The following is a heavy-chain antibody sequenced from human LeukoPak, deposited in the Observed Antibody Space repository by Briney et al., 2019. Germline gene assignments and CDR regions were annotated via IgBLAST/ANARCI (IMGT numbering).Heavy chain of an antibody. D-gene: IGHD2-15*01. CDR2: IYTSGST. J-gene: IGHJ5*02. V-gene: IGHV4-61*02. Sequence: SQTLSLTCTVSGGSISSGSYYWSWIRQPAGKGLEWIGRIYTSGSTNYNPSLKSRVTISVDTSKNQFSLKLSSVTAADTAVYYCARGGLPINWFDPWGPGTLVTVSS. CDR3: ARGGLPINWFDP. CDR1: GGSISSGSYY.